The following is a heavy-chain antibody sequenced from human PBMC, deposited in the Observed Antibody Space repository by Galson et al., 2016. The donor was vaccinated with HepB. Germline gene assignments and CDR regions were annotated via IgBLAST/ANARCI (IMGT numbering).Heavy chain of an antibody. CDR3: LGFGY. V-gene: IGHV3-7*01. Sequence: SLRLSCAASGFSFSTYWVAWVRQAPGKGLEWVANIKEDGSETFYADSVKGRFSISRDNAKNSVYLQMNSLRAEDTAVYYCLGFGYWGQGTQLPVSS. D-gene: IGHD3-10*01. CDR1: GFSFSTYW. J-gene: IGHJ4*02. CDR2: IKEDGSET.